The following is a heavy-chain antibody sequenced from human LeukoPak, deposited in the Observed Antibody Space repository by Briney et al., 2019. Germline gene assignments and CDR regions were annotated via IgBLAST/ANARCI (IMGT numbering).Heavy chain of an antibody. CDR3: AREESMGATTSVGDY. CDR1: GFTFSDYY. J-gene: IGHJ4*02. V-gene: IGHV3-11*01. D-gene: IGHD1-26*01. CDR2: ISSSGSTI. Sequence: PGGSLRLSCAASGFTFSDYYMSWIRQAPGKGLEWVSYISSSGSTIYYADSVKGRFTISRDNAKNSLYLQMNSLRAEDTAVYYCAREESMGATTSVGDYWGQGTLVTVSS.